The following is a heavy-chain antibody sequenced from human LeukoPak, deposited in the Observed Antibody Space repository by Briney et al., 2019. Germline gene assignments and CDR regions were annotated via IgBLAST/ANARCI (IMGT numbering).Heavy chain of an antibody. J-gene: IGHJ4*02. V-gene: IGHV1-2*06. Sequence: ASVKVSCKASGYTFTGYYMHWVRQAPGQGLEWMGRINPNSGGTNYAQKFQGRVTMTRDTSISTAYMELSRLRSDDTAVYYCARDPYYYDSRGYSDYWGQGTLVTVSS. CDR1: GYTFTGYY. D-gene: IGHD3-22*01. CDR3: ARDPYYYDSRGYSDY. CDR2: INPNSGGT.